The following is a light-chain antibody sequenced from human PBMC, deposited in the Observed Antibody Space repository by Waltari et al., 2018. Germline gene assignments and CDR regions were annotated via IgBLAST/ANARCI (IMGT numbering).Light chain of an antibody. J-gene: IGKJ2*01. V-gene: IGKV3-15*01. Sequence: EIVMTQSPATLSVAPGERVTLSCRASQSLSDNFAWYQQKPGQAPRLLFYRTSTSATGVPARFSGRGSGTEITLTISSLQSEDFAVYYCQQYNSWPYTFGQGTKLEVK. CDR2: RTS. CDR3: QQYNSWPYT. CDR1: QSLSDN.